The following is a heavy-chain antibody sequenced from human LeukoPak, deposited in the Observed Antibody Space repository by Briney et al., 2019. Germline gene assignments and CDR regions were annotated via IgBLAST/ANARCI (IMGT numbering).Heavy chain of an antibody. J-gene: IGHJ4*02. CDR2: ISSDSSYI. Sequence: GGSLRLSCAASGFNFNTYTMNWVRQAPGKGLEWVSSISSDSSYIYYADAVHGRFTVSRDNAKYSLYLQMNSLRAEDTAVYYCAKGPITIFGVGPIGPFDYWGQGTLVTVSS. CDR3: AKGPITIFGVGPIGPFDY. D-gene: IGHD3-3*01. CDR1: GFNFNTYT. V-gene: IGHV3-21*01.